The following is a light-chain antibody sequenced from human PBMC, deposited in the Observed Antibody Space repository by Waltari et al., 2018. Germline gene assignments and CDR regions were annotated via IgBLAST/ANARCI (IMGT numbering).Light chain of an antibody. V-gene: IGLV8-61*01. J-gene: IGLJ3*02. Sequence: QTVVTQEPSFSVSPGGTVTLTCGLSSGSVSVSHYPSWYQQTPGQPTRVLISSRNTRSAGVPERFSGSILGNKAALTITGAQADDEAAYYCVLYMSRDILFGGGTKLTVL. CDR1: SGSVSVSHY. CDR3: VLYMSRDIL. CDR2: SRN.